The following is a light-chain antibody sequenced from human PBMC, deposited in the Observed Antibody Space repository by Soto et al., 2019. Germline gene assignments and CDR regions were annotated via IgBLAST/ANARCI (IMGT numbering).Light chain of an antibody. CDR2: EVS. J-gene: IGLJ1*01. Sequence: QSALTQPASVSGSPGQAITISCTGTSSDVGGYNDVSWYQQHPGKTPKLMIYEVSNRPSGLSNRLCGSKSGNTASLTISGLLAEEEADYCGSSYASSDARVFGTGTKLTVL. V-gene: IGLV2-14*01. CDR1: SSDVGGYND. CDR3: SSYASSDARV.